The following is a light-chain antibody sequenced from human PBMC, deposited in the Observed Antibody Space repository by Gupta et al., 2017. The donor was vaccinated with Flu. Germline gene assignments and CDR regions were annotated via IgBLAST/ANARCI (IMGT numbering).Light chain of an antibody. CDR3: AARDDNLDGWV. CDR2: SND. CDR1: SSNIGSNY. J-gene: IGLJ3*02. Sequence: QAVLTQPPSASGTPGQRITISCSGSSSNIGSNYLYWYQHLPGTAPILLIYSNDQRPSGIPDRFSGSKSGTSGSLAISGLRSEDEADYFCAARDDNLDGWVFGGGTKLIVL. V-gene: IGLV1-47*01.